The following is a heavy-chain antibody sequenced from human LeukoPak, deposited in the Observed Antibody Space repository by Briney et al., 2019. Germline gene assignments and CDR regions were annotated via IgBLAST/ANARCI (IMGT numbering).Heavy chain of an antibody. CDR2: IYYSGST. CDR1: GGSISSYY. J-gene: IGHJ4*02. V-gene: IGHV4-59*01. D-gene: IGHD5-18*01. CDR3: ARELGGYSHGYYFDY. Sequence: SETLSLTCTVSGGSISSYYWSWIRQPPGKGLEWIGYIYYSGSTNYNPSLKSRVTISVDTSKNQFSLKLSSVTAADTAVYYCARELGGYSHGYYFDYWGQGTLVTVSS.